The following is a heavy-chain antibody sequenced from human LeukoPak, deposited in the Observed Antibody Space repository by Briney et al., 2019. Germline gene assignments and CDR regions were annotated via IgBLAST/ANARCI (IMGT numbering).Heavy chain of an antibody. CDR2: INHSGST. V-gene: IGHV4-34*01. Sequence: PSETLSLTCAVYGWSFSGYYWSWIRQPPGKGLEWIGEINHSGSTNYNPSLKSRVTISVDTSKNQFSLKLSSVTAADPAVYYCARMSQDVFLWFGELLSPSERSPDDYWGQGTLVTVSS. CDR1: GWSFSGYY. CDR3: ARMSQDVFLWFGELLSPSERSPDDY. D-gene: IGHD3-10*01. J-gene: IGHJ4*02.